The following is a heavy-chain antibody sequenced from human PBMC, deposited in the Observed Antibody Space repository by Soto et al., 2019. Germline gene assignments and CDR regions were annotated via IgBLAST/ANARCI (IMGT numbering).Heavy chain of an antibody. CDR3: ARGQIQSDFDY. D-gene: IGHD3-3*01. J-gene: IGHJ4*02. Sequence: ASVKVSCKASGYTFTSYGLNWVRQAPGQGLEWMGWISAYNDNTNCAQKVQGRVTVTIDTSTSTGYMELRSLRSDDTAVYYCARGQIQSDFDYWGQGTLVTVSS. CDR1: GYTFTSYG. V-gene: IGHV1-18*04. CDR2: ISAYNDNT.